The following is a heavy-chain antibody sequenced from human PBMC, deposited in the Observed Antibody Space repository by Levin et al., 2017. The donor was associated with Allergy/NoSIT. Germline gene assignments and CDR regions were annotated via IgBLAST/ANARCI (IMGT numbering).Heavy chain of an antibody. V-gene: IGHV1-8*01. J-gene: IGHJ6*02. D-gene: IGHD3-22*01. CDR1: GYTFTSYD. CDR3: ARSGLTYYYDSSGYQDYYDDGMDV. Sequence: GASVKVSCKASGYTFTSYDINWVRQATGQGLEWMGWMNPNSGNTGYAQKFQGRVTMTRNTSISTAYMELSSLRSEDTAVYYCARSGLTYYYDSSGYQDYYDDGMDVWGQGTTVTVSS. CDR2: MNPNSGNT.